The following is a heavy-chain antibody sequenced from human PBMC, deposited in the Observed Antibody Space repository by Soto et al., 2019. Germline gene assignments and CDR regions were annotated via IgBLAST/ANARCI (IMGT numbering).Heavy chain of an antibody. Sequence: ASVKVSCKASGYTFTSYYMRWVRQAPGQGLEWMGIINPSGSTTRYAQKFQGRVTMTRDTSTSTVYMELSSLRSEDTAVYYCARTVPDHDILTGYSDYWGQGTLVTVSS. J-gene: IGHJ4*02. CDR3: ARTVPDHDILTGYSDY. CDR2: INPSGSTT. D-gene: IGHD3-9*01. CDR1: GYTFTSYY. V-gene: IGHV1-46*03.